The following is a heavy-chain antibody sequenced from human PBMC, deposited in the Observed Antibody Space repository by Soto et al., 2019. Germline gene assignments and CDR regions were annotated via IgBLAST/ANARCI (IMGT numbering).Heavy chain of an antibody. Sequence: PGGSLRLSCAASGFTFSSYAMHWVRQAPGKGLEWVAVISYDGSNKYYADSVKGRFTISRDNSKNTLYLQMNGLRAEDTAVYYCARDPLTGTTLVGAFDIWGQGTMVTVSS. J-gene: IGHJ3*02. CDR1: GFTFSSYA. CDR2: ISYDGSNK. D-gene: IGHD1-7*01. CDR3: ARDPLTGTTLVGAFDI. V-gene: IGHV3-30-3*01.